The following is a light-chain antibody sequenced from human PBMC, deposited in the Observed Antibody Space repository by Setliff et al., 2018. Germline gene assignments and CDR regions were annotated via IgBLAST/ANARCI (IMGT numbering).Light chain of an antibody. Sequence: QSALTQPASVSGSPGQLITISCSGTSNDVGSYDLVSWYQQPPGKAPKLIIYGVSDWPSGVSSRFSGSKSGNTASLTISGLQTEDEADYYCNAYTAGTTYVFGTGTKVTVL. CDR1: SNDVGSYDL. CDR3: NAYTAGTTYV. CDR2: GVS. J-gene: IGLJ1*01. V-gene: IGLV2-14*03.